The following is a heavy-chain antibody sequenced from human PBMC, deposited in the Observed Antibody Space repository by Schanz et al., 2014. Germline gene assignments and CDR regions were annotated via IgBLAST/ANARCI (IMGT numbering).Heavy chain of an antibody. CDR2: IWYDGSNK. CDR1: GFTFSSYG. CDR3: AKALERGYSYGLTHDAFDI. Sequence: ESGGGVVQPGRSLRLSCAASGFTFSSYGMHWVRQAPGKGLEWVAVIWYDGSNKYYADSVKGRFTISRDNSKNTLYLQMNSLRAEDTAVYYCAKALERGYSYGLTHDAFDIWGQGTMVTVSS. V-gene: IGHV3-33*06. J-gene: IGHJ3*02. D-gene: IGHD5-18*01.